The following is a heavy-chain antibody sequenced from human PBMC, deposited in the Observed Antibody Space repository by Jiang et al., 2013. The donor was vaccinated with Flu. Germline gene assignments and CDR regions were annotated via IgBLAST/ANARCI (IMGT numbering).Heavy chain of an antibody. CDR1: YTFTSYY. D-gene: IGHD3-3*01. Sequence: YTFTSYYMHWVRQAPGQGLEWMGIINPSGGSTSYAQKFQGRVTMTRDTSTSTVYMELSSLRSEDTAVYYCARADYDFWSGYLYYFDYWGQGTLVTVSS. J-gene: IGHJ4*02. CDR3: ARADYDFWSGYLYYFDY. CDR2: INPSGGST. V-gene: IGHV1-46*01.